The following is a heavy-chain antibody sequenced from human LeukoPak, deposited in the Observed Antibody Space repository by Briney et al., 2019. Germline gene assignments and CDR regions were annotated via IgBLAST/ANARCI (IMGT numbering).Heavy chain of an antibody. CDR3: AREGLNMVRGVLPKEAWGWFDP. J-gene: IGHJ5*02. D-gene: IGHD3-10*01. CDR1: GFTFSRYW. V-gene: IGHV3-7*01. Sequence: GGSLRLSCAASGFTFSRYWMSWVRQAPGKGLEWVANIKQDGSEKYYVDSVKGRFTISRDNAKNSLYLQMNSLRAEDTAVYYCAREGLNMVRGVLPKEAWGWFDPWGQGTLVTVSS. CDR2: IKQDGSEK.